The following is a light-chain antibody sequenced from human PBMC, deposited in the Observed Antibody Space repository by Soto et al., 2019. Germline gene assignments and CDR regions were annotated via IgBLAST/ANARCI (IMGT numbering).Light chain of an antibody. CDR2: EVT. Sequence: QSALTQPACVSWSPGQSITIPCTRANSDICSYRSVSWDQQLLSKAPKLLISEVTQRPSGVSNRFSGSKSANTASRTSSGLQPEEEADYYCSSYTNTISLIVVGSGTKVTVL. CDR1: NSDICSYRS. V-gene: IGLV2-14*01. CDR3: SSYTNTISLIV. J-gene: IGLJ1*01.